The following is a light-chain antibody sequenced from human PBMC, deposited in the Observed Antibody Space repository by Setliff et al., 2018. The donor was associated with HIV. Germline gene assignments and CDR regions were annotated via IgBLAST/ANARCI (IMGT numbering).Light chain of an antibody. V-gene: IGLV2-14*01. Sequence: QSALAQPASVSGSPGQSITISCTGSSSDIGTYNFVSWYQQYPNKAPKVVIYEVSVRPSGISNRFSGSKSGNTASLTISRLQPEDDADYYCTSYTTSSAPLVFGSGTKVTV. CDR2: EVS. J-gene: IGLJ1*01. CDR3: TSYTTSSAPLV. CDR1: SSDIGTYNF.